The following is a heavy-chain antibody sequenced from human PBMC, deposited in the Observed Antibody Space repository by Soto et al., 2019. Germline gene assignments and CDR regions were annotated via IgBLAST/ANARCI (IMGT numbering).Heavy chain of an antibody. D-gene: IGHD2-21*02. CDR2: ISSSSTYI. J-gene: IGHJ6*02. Sequence: GGSLRLSCAASGFTFNTYSMNWVRQAPGKGLEWVSCISSSSTYIYYADSVKGRFTISRDNAKNLLYLQMNSLRAEDTAVYYCARDFGDSRGSYYYYGMDVWGQGTTVTVSS. CDR1: GFTFNTYS. CDR3: ARDFGDSRGSYYYYGMDV. V-gene: IGHV3-21*01.